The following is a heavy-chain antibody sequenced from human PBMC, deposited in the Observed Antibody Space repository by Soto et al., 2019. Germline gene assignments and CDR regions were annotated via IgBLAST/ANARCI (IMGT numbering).Heavy chain of an antibody. Sequence: QITLKESGPTLVKPTQTLTLTCSFSGFSLSTTGVGVGWIRQSPGKALEWLAIIYWDNDKRYSPSLKSRVTITTATSKNQVVLTVTNMDPVDTGTYYCARSLWFGELHWGQGALVTVSS. V-gene: IGHV2-5*02. D-gene: IGHD3-10*01. J-gene: IGHJ4*02. CDR3: ARSLWFGELH. CDR1: GFSLSTTGVG. CDR2: IYWDNDK.